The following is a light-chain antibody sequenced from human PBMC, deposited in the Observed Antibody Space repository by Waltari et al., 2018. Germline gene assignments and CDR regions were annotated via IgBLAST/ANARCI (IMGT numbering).Light chain of an antibody. J-gene: IGLJ3*02. CDR2: LNSDGSH. V-gene: IGLV4-69*01. Sequence: QLVLTQSPSASASLGASVKLTCTLSSGHSSYAIAWHQQQPEKGPRYLMKLNSDGSHSKGDGIPDGFSGSSSGAGRYLTISSLQSEDEADYYCQTWGTGIPGVFGGGTKLTVL. CDR3: QTWGTGIPGV. CDR1: SGHSSYA.